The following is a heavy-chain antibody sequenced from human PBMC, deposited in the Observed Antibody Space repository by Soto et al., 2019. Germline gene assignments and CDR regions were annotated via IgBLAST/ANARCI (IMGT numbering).Heavy chain of an antibody. D-gene: IGHD3-22*01. Sequence: SVKVSCKASGGPFSSYAISWVRQAPGQGLEWMGGIIPIFGTANYAQKFQGRVTITAYKTTSTGYMELSSMKSEDTAVYYCARGRSGSSGYYPFFDYWRQGTLVTVSS. CDR3: ARGRSGSSGYYPFFDY. J-gene: IGHJ4*02. V-gene: IGHV1-69*06. CDR1: GGPFSSYA. CDR2: IIPIFGTA.